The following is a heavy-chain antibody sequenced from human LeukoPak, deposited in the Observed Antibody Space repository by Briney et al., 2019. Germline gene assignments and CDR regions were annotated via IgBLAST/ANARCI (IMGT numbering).Heavy chain of an antibody. CDR1: GGSISSSGYY. D-gene: IGHD1-20*01. V-gene: IGHV4-39*07. CDR2: VSFSGST. Sequence: SETLSLTCTVSGGSISSSGYYWGWIRQPPGKGLEWIGSVSFSGSTYYNESLKNRITTSIDTSKNQFSLRMHSLTAADTAVCYCARASPNQYNWSPDYWGQGTLVTVSS. J-gene: IGHJ4*02. CDR3: ARASPNQYNWSPDY.